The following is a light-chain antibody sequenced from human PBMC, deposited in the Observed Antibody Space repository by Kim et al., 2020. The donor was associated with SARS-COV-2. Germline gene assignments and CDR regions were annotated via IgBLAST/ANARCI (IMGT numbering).Light chain of an antibody. Sequence: HTATITCTGNTNDVGNQGAAWLQQHQGHPPKLLSYRNNNRPSGISERFSASRSGDTASLTITGLQPEDEADYYCSAWDSSLSAWVFGGGTQLTVL. CDR2: RNN. CDR3: SAWDSSLSAWV. J-gene: IGLJ2*01. V-gene: IGLV10-54*01. CDR1: TNDVGNQG.